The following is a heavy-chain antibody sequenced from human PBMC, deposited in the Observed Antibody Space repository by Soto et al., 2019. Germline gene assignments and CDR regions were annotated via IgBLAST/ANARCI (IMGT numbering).Heavy chain of an antibody. CDR2: INEDGSEK. CDR3: ARDLFDY. J-gene: IGHJ4*02. V-gene: IGHV3-7*01. CDR1: GFTFSNYW. Sequence: EVRLVESGGGLVQPGGSLRLSCAASGFTFSNYWMNWVRQAPGKGLEWVANINEDGSEKYYVDSAKGRFTISRDNAKNSLYLQMSSLRAEDTAVYYCARDLFDYWGQGTLVTLSS.